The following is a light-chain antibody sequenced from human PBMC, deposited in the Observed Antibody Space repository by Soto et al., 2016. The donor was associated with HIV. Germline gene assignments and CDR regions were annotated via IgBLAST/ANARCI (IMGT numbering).Light chain of an antibody. CDR3: QAYDSSAVV. V-gene: IGLV3-1*01. CDR2: QDS. Sequence: SFDLTQPPSVSVSPGQTASITCSGDTLGNKYVSWYQQKTGQSPVLVLYQDSRRPPGMSERFSGSNSGNTATLTISGAQPLDEADYYCQAYDSSAVVFGGGTKLTVL. CDR1: TLGNKY. J-gene: IGLJ2*01.